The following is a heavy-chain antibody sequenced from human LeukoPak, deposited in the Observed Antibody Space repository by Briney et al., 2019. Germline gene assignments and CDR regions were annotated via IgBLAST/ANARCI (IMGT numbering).Heavy chain of an antibody. V-gene: IGHV3-30*02. CDR1: GFTFSSYG. J-gene: IGHJ3*02. D-gene: IGHD3-22*01. CDR3: AKSARYYDSSGYIGGAFDI. Sequence: GGSLRLSCAASGFTFSSYGMHWVRQAPGKGLEWVAFIRYDGGNKYYADSVKGRFTISRDNSKNTLYLQMNSLRAEDTAVYYCAKSARYYDSSGYIGGAFDIWGQGTMVTVSS. CDR2: IRYDGGNK.